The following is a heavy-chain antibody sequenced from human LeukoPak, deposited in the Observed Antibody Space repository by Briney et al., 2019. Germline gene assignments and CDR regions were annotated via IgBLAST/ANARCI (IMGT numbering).Heavy chain of an antibody. CDR3: ARCSYSGGSCPDY. D-gene: IGHD2-15*01. J-gene: IGHJ4*02. CDR1: GFTFNSHW. Sequence: HPGGSLRLSCAASGFTFNSHWMHWVRQAPGKGLVWLSRISGDGRETRYADSVKGRFTISRDNAKNTLYLQVNSLRAEDTAVYYCARCSYSGGSCPDYWGQGTLVTVSS. V-gene: IGHV3-74*01. CDR2: ISGDGRET.